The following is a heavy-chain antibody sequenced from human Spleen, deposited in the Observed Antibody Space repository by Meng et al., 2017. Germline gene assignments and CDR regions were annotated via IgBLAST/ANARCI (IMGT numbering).Heavy chain of an antibody. CDR2: IKSKSDGGTT. J-gene: IGHJ1*01. CDR3: TTDVSGNIVGAPEH. V-gene: IGHV3-15*01. CDR1: GFTFIDTW. D-gene: IGHD1-26*01. Sequence: GESLKISCAASGFTFIDTWMSWVRQAPGKGLEWVGRIKSKSDGGTTDYAVPVKGKFTISRDDSKNMLYLQVNSLKTEDTAVYYCTTDVSGNIVGAPEHWGQGTLVTVSS.